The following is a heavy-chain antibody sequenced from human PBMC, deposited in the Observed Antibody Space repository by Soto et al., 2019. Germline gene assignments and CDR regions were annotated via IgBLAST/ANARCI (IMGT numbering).Heavy chain of an antibody. Sequence: EVQLVESGGGLIQPGGSLRLPCAASGFTFSDHQMNWVRQAPGRGLEWVSVIYSSGTTYYGDSVKGRFTISRDNSKNTLYLQMNSLRTEDTALYYCARAGSPFHSDSTGYWGFDYWGQGTLVTVSS. D-gene: IGHD3-9*01. CDR1: GFTFSDHQ. CDR3: ARAGSPFHSDSTGYWGFDY. J-gene: IGHJ4*02. CDR2: IYSSGTT. V-gene: IGHV3-53*01.